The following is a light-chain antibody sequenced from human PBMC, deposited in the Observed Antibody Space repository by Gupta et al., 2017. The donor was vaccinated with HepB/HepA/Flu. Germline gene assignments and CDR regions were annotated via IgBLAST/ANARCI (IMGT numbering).Light chain of an antibody. CDR2: DVS. V-gene: IGLV2-14*03. J-gene: IGLJ2*01. CDR1: SSEVGGYNY. CDR3: SSYTISSTEI. Sequence: QSALTQPASVSGSPGQSITISCTATSSEVGGYNYVSWYQQLPGKAPKVLIYDVSNRPSGVSDRFSGSKSGYTASLTISGLQAQDEADYYCSSYTISSTEIFGGGTKLTVL.